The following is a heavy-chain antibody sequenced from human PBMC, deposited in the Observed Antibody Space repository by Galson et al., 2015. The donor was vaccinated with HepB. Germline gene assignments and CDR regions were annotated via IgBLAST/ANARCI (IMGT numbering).Heavy chain of an antibody. CDR2: ISSSGSII. CDR3: ARAGRLIQPFDY. CDR1: GFTFSSNE. V-gene: IGHV3-48*03. D-gene: IGHD5-18*01. J-gene: IGHJ4*02. Sequence: SLRLSCAASGFTFSSNEMNWVRQAPGKGLEWLSYISSSGSIIHYADSVKGRFTISRDNAKNALYLQMNSLRADDTAIYYCARAGRLIQPFDYWGQGTLVTVSS.